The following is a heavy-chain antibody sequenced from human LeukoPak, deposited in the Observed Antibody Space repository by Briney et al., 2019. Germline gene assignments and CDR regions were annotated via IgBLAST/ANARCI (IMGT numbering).Heavy chain of an antibody. CDR2: IWYDGSNK. J-gene: IGHJ6*02. CDR1: GFTFSHYS. V-gene: IGHV3-33*08. D-gene: IGHD2-21*02. CDR3: ARGGVAYCGGDCYSSYYYYGMDV. Sequence: PGGSLRLSCAASGFTFSHYSMNWVRQAPGKGLEWVAVIWYDGSNKYYADSVKGRFTISRDNSKNTLYLQMNSLRAEDTAVYYCARGGVAYCGGDCYSSYYYYGMDVWGQGTTVTVSS.